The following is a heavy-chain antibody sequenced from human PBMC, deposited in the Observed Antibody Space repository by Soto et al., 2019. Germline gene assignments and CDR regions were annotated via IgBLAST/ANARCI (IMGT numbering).Heavy chain of an antibody. Sequence: EVQLLGSGGGLVHPGGSLRLSCAASGFAFRNYGMSCVRQAPGKGLKGGSTISGSGGSTYYADSVKGRFTISRDNSKNTLYLQMNSLRAEDTAIYYCAQDTFDVPPGFDYWGQGTLVTVSS. CDR3: AQDTFDVPPGFDY. J-gene: IGHJ4*02. V-gene: IGHV3-23*01. D-gene: IGHD3-9*01. CDR2: ISGSGGST. CDR1: GFAFRNYG.